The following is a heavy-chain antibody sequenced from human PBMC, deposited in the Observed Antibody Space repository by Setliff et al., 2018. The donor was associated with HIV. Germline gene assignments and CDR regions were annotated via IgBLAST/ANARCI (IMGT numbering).Heavy chain of an antibody. Sequence: SETLSLTCTVSGGSISSGCYYWSWIRQPAGKGLEWIGHIYTSGSTNYNPSIKSRVTISVDTSKNQFSVKLSSVTAADTAVYYCARGTSGSYLVWYFDLWGRGTLVTVSS. V-gene: IGHV4-61*09. CDR3: ARGTSGSYLVWYFDL. J-gene: IGHJ2*01. D-gene: IGHD1-26*01. CDR2: IYTSGST. CDR1: GGSISSGCYY.